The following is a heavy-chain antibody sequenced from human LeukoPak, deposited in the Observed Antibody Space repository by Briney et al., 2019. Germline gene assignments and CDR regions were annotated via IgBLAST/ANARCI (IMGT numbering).Heavy chain of an antibody. CDR3: ATPESLLVVVVPAAPVYYYYGMDV. J-gene: IGHJ6*02. CDR1: RYTFTHYF. V-gene: IGHV1-2*02. D-gene: IGHD2-2*01. Sequence: ASVKLSCKPSRYTFTHYFIHWVRQAPGQGLEWMGWIDPNSGGTNSAQKFQGRVTMTRDTSINTAYMELSRLTSDDTAVYYCATPESLLVVVVPAAPVYYYYGMDVWGQGTTVTVSS. CDR2: IDPNSGGT.